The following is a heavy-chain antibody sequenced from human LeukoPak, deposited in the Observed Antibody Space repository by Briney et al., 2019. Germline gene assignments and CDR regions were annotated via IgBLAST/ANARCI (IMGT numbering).Heavy chain of an antibody. V-gene: IGHV1-3*01. CDR1: GYTFTTYA. CDR2: INAGNGNT. J-gene: IGHJ4*02. CDR3: ARGGEYNYGYVDFDY. D-gene: IGHD5-18*01. Sequence: ASVKVSCKASGYTFTTYAMHWVRQAPGQRLEWMGWINAGNGNTKYSQKFLGRVTIIRDTSASTAYMEQSSLGSEDTAVYYCARGGEYNYGYVDFDYWGQGTLVAVSS.